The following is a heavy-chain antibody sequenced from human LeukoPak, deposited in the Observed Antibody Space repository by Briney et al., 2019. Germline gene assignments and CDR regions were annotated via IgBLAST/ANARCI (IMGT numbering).Heavy chain of an antibody. J-gene: IGHJ6*03. D-gene: IGHD1-7*01. CDR1: GFTFGSYG. Sequence: GGSLRLSCAASGFTFGSYGMHWVRQAPGKGLEWVAVIWYDGSNKYYADSVKGRFTISRDNSKNTLYLQMNSLRAEDTAVYYCARGTTTYYYYYYMDVWGKGTTVTVSS. CDR3: ARGTTTYYYYYYMDV. V-gene: IGHV3-33*01. CDR2: IWYDGSNK.